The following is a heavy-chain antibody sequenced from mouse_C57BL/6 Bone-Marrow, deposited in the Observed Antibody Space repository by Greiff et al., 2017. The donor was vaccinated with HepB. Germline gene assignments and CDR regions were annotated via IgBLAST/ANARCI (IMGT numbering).Heavy chain of an antibody. V-gene: IGHV14-2*01. J-gene: IGHJ3*01. Sequence: VHVKQSGAELVKPGASVKLSCTASGFNIKDYYMHWVKQRTEQGLEWIGRIDPEYGETKYAPKFQGKATITADTSSNTAYLQLSSLTSEDTAVYYCARSDYGYPWGQGTLVTVSA. CDR1: GFNIKDYY. CDR3: ARSDYGYP. D-gene: IGHD2-2*01. CDR2: IDPEYGET.